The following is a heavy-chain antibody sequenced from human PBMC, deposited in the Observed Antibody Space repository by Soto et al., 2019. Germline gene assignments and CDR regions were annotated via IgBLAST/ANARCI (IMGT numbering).Heavy chain of an antibody. CDR3: ARVKRCSSTSCPTSENWFDP. CDR2: IYHSGST. CDR1: GYSISSGYY. Sequence: SETLSLTCAVSGYSISSGYYWGWIRQPPGKGLEWIGSIYHSGSTYYNPSLKSRVTISVDTSKNQFSLKLSSVTAADTAVYYCARVKRCSSTSCPTSENWFDPWGQGTLVTVSS. D-gene: IGHD2-2*01. V-gene: IGHV4-38-2*01. J-gene: IGHJ5*02.